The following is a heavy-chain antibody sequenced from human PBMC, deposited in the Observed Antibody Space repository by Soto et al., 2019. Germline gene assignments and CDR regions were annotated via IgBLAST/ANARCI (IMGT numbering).Heavy chain of an antibody. D-gene: IGHD2-15*01. V-gene: IGHV4-34*01. Sequence: QVQLQQWGAGLLKPSETLSLTCAVYGGSFSGYYWSWIRQPPGKGLEWIGEINHSGSTNYNPSLKSRVTISVDTSKNQFSLKLSSVTAADTAVYCCARGRWFYYFDYWGQGTLVTVSS. CDR2: INHSGST. CDR1: GGSFSGYY. J-gene: IGHJ4*02. CDR3: ARGRWFYYFDY.